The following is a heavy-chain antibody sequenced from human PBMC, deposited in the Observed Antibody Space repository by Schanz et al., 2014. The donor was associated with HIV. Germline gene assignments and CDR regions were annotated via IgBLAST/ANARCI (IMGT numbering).Heavy chain of an antibody. J-gene: IGHJ4*02. V-gene: IGHV1-69*06. CDR2: IIPIFDTT. CDR1: GGTFINYA. D-gene: IGHD2-21*02. Sequence: QVQLVQSGAEVKKPGSSVKVFCRASGGTFINYAFSWVRQAPGQGLEWMGGIIPIFDTTNYAQKFQGRVTITADKSTSTVYMDLSSLRSEDTAAYYCARTYTGDWSTGADWGQGTLVTVSS. CDR3: ARTYTGDWSTGAD.